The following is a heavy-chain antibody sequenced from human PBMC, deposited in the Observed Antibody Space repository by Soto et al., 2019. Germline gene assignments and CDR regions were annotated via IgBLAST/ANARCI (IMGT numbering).Heavy chain of an antibody. J-gene: IGHJ3*02. CDR2: IIPIFGTA. Sequence: SVKVSCKASGGTFSSYAISWVRQAPGQGLEWMGGIIPIFGTANYAQKFQGRVTITADESTSTAYMELSSLRSEDTAVYYCASVVCSGGSCYSGAFDIWGQGTTVTVSS. D-gene: IGHD2-15*01. CDR3: ASVVCSGGSCYSGAFDI. CDR1: GGTFSSYA. V-gene: IGHV1-69*13.